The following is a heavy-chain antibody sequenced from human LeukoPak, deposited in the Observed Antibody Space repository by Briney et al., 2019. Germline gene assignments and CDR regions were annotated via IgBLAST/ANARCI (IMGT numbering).Heavy chain of an antibody. V-gene: IGHV3-30*03. CDR1: GFTFSSYG. CDR2: ISYDGSKK. CDR3: ARDYRRDTVANNWFDP. D-gene: IGHD5-12*01. J-gene: IGHJ5*02. Sequence: GGSLRLSCAASGFTFSSYGMHWVRQAPGKGLEWVAVISYDGSKKYYADSVKGRFTISRDNSKNTLDLQMNCLRVEDTAVYYCARDYRRDTVANNWFDPWGQGTLVTVSS.